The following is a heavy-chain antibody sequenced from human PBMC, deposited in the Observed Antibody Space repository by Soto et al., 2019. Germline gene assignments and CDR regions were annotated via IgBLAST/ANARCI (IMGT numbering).Heavy chain of an antibody. V-gene: IGHV3-49*03. CDR3: TRGRYCGGDCYSNYYYGMDV. Sequence: GGSLRLSCTASGFTFGDYAMSWFRQAPGKGLEWVGFIRSKAYGGTTEYAASVKGRFTISRDDSKSIAYLQMNSLKTEDTAVYYCTRGRYCGGDCYSNYYYGMDVWGQGTTVTVSS. CDR1: GFTFGDYA. J-gene: IGHJ6*02. D-gene: IGHD2-21*02. CDR2: IRSKAYGGTT.